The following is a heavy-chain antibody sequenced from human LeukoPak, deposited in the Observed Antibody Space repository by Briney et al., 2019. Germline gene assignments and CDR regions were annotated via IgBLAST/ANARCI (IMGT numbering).Heavy chain of an antibody. J-gene: IGHJ4*02. Sequence: GESLRLSCAASGFTFSSYAMNWVRQAPGKGLEWVSSISVSGISTYYADSVKGRFTISRDSSKNTLYLQMNSLRAEDTAVYYCARDLGIGGSCYRNWGQGTLVIVSS. CDR3: ARDLGIGGSCYRN. V-gene: IGHV3-23*01. D-gene: IGHD2-15*01. CDR2: ISVSGIST. CDR1: GFTFSSYA.